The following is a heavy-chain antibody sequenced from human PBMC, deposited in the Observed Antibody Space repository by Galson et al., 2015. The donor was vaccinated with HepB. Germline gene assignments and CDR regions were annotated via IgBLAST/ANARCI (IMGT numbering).Heavy chain of an antibody. CDR3: ARDLGGLVVPAAIGMAFDI. Sequence: SVKVSCKASGYTFTGYYMHWVRQAPGQGLEWMGWINPNSGGTNYAQKFQGWVTMTRDTSISTAYMELSRLRSDDTAVYYCARDLGGLVVPAAIGMAFDIWGQGTMVTVSS. J-gene: IGHJ3*02. D-gene: IGHD2-2*02. CDR2: INPNSGGT. CDR1: GYTFTGYY. V-gene: IGHV1-2*04.